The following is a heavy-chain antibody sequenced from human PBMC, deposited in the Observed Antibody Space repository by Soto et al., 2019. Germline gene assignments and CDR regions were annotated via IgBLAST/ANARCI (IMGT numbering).Heavy chain of an antibody. Sequence: QVQLVQSGAEVKKPGASVKVSCKASGYTFTSYGISWVRQAPGQGLEWMGWISAYNGNTNYAQKLQGRVTMTTDTSTSTAYMELRSLRSDDTAVYYCASSLDYGDCIVGYAFDIWGQGTMVTVSS. J-gene: IGHJ3*02. CDR1: GYTFTSYG. D-gene: IGHD4-17*01. CDR3: ASSLDYGDCIVGYAFDI. V-gene: IGHV1-18*04. CDR2: ISAYNGNT.